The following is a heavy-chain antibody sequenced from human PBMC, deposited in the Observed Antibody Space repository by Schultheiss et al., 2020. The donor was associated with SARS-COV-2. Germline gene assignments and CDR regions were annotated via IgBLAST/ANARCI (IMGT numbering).Heavy chain of an antibody. J-gene: IGHJ6*02. CDR3: ARDRRRVEVLRYYGMDV. CDR1: GFTFSSYE. Sequence: GGSLRLSCAASGFTFSSYEMNWVRQAPGKGLEWVSYISSSGSTIYYADSVKGRFTISRDNSKNTLYLQMNSLRAEDTAVYYCARDRRRVEVLRYYGMDVWGQGTTVTVSS. V-gene: IGHV3-48*03. CDR2: ISSSGSTI. D-gene: IGHD2-15*01.